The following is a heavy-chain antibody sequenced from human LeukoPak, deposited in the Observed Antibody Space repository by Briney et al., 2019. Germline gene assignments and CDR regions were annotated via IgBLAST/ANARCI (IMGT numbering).Heavy chain of an antibody. CDR2: IRGKTNTYAT. J-gene: IGHJ6*02. CDR1: GFTFSDSL. D-gene: IGHD2-8*02. Sequence: GGSLRLSCAASGFTFSDSLIHWVRQASGRGLEWVGRIRGKTNTYATSYAASVEGRFTISRDDSKNTAYLQMGSLKTEDTAVYYCTRGSDTGYYYGMDVWGQGTTVTVSS. V-gene: IGHV3-73*01. CDR3: TRGSDTGYYYGMDV.